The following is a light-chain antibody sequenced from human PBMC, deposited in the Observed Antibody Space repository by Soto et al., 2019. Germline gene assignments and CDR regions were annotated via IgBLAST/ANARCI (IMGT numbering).Light chain of an antibody. J-gene: IGLJ1*01. Sequence: QSALTQPASVFGSPGQSITISCTGTSSDVGGYNFVSWYQQHPGKAPKLMIYKVSSRPSGVSNRFSGSKSGNTASLTISGLQPEDEADYFCSSYTTSSTLVFGTGTKLTVL. CDR1: SSDVGGYNF. V-gene: IGLV2-14*03. CDR3: SSYTTSSTLV. CDR2: KVS.